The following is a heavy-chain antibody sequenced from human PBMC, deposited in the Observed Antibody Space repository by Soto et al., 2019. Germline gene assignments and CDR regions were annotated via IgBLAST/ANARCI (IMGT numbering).Heavy chain of an antibody. V-gene: IGHV5-51*01. Sequence: GESLKISCKGSGYSFTSYWIGWVRQLPGKGLEWMGIIYPGDSDTRYSPSFQGQVTISADKSISTAYLQWSSLKASDTAMYYCARHYCSSTSCYPVYYYYYGMDVWGQGTTVTVSS. CDR1: GYSFTSYW. CDR3: ARHYCSSTSCYPVYYYYYGMDV. D-gene: IGHD2-2*01. J-gene: IGHJ6*02. CDR2: IYPGDSDT.